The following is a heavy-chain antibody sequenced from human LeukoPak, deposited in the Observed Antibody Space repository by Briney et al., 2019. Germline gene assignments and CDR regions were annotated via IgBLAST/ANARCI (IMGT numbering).Heavy chain of an antibody. Sequence: PGGPLRLSCAASGFTFSSYGMHWVRQAPGKGLEWVSAISGSGGSTYYADSVKGRFTISRDNSKNTLYLQMNSLRAEDTAVYYCAKAKGSWYFDAFDIWGQGTMVTVSS. V-gene: IGHV3-23*01. J-gene: IGHJ3*02. CDR3: AKAKGSWYFDAFDI. D-gene: IGHD6-13*01. CDR1: GFTFSSYG. CDR2: ISGSGGST.